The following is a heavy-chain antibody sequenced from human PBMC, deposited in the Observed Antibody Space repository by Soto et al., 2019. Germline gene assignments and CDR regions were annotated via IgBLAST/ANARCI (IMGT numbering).Heavy chain of an antibody. V-gene: IGHV1-69*01. Sequence: QVQLVQSGAEVKKPGSSVKVSCKASGATFSSYAISWVRQAPGQGLEWMGGIIPIFGTANYAQKFQGRVTITADESTSTAYMDLSSLRSEYTAVYYCARDGSGYRSRASPMDVWGQGTTVTVSS. CDR3: ARDGSGYRSRASPMDV. CDR1: GATFSSYA. D-gene: IGHD3-22*01. CDR2: IIPIFGTA. J-gene: IGHJ6*02.